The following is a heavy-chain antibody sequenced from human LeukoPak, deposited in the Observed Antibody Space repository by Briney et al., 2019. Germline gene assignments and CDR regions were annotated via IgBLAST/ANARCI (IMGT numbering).Heavy chain of an antibody. CDR3: AKRGGSYLVGYYFDY. D-gene: IGHD1-26*01. Sequence: GGSLRLSCAASGFTFNSYAMNWVRQAPGKGLEWVSAISGSGGTSYYTDSVKGRFTISRDNSKNTLYLQMNSLRAEDTAVYYCAKRGGSYLVGYYFDYWGQGTLVTVSS. CDR2: ISGSGGTS. CDR1: GFTFNSYA. J-gene: IGHJ4*02. V-gene: IGHV3-23*01.